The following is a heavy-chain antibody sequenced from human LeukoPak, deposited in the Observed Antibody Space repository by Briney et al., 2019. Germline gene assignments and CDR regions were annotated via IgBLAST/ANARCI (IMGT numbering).Heavy chain of an antibody. CDR3: ARQDSSVATAGDFDY. CDR1: GYSFTSYW. V-gene: IGHV5-10-1*01. D-gene: IGHD6-13*01. Sequence: KPGESLRISCKGSGYSFTSYWISWVRQMPGKGLEWMGRIDSSDSYTNYSPSFQGHVTISADKSISTAYLQWSSLKASDTAMYYCARQDSSVATAGDFDYWGQGTLVTVSS. CDR2: IDSSDSYT. J-gene: IGHJ4*02.